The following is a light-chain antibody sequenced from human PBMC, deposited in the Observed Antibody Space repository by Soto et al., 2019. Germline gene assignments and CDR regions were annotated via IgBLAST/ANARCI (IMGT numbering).Light chain of an antibody. CDR3: TSYTRGSLYV. J-gene: IGLJ1*01. V-gene: IGLV2-14*01. CDR2: KVS. CDR1: SSDVGGYNY. Sequence: QSALTQPASVSGSPGQSITISCTGTSSDVGGYNYVSWYQHHPGRAPKLLIYKVSNRPSGISDRFSGSKSGNTASLTISGLQAEDEGDYFCTSYTRGSLYVFGSGTKLTVL.